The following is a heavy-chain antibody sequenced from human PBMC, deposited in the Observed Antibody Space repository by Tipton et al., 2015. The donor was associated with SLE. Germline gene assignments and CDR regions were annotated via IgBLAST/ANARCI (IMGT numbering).Heavy chain of an antibody. CDR1: RESFSGYY. Sequence: TLSLTCAVYRESFSGYYWSWIRQPPGKGLEWIGEINHSGGTNYNPSLKSRVTISVDTSKNQFSLKLSSVTAADTAVYYCARRQEQLVRGYFDYWGQGTLVTVSS. CDR2: INHSGGT. J-gene: IGHJ4*02. V-gene: IGHV4-34*01. D-gene: IGHD6-6*01. CDR3: ARRQEQLVRGYFDY.